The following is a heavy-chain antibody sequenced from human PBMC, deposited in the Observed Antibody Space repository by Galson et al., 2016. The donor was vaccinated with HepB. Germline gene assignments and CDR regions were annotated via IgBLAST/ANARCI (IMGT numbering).Heavy chain of an antibody. Sequence: SVKVSCKASGYTFTDYGISWVRQAPGQGLEWMGWTSGYNGNTNYAQKFQGRVTMTTDTSTSTAYMELRSLRSDDTAVYYCARKVPRDYRCGYFFDFWGQGSLVTVSS. J-gene: IGHJ4*02. CDR1: GYTFTDYG. V-gene: IGHV1-18*01. D-gene: IGHD4-11*01. CDR3: ARKVPRDYRCGYFFDF. CDR2: TSGYNGNT.